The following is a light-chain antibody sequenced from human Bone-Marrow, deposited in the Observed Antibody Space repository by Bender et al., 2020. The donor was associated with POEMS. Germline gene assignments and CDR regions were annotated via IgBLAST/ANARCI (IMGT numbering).Light chain of an antibody. CDR2: QGS. CDR3: CSYAGSRTYV. V-gene: IGLV2-23*01. CDR1: SSDVGNYNL. J-gene: IGLJ1*01. Sequence: QSALTQPASVSGSPGQSITISCTGTSSDVGNYNLVSWYQQHPGKAPKLIIYQGSRLPSGVSSRFSGSKSGYTASLTISGLQAEDEADYYCCSYAGSRTYVFGIGTQVPVL.